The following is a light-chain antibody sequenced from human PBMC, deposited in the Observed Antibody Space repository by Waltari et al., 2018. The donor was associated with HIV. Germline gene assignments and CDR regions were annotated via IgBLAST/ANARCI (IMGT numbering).Light chain of an antibody. CDR1: TGPVTSGHH. CDR3: LLSYAGPRPWV. Sequence: QAVVTQEPSLTVSPGGTVTLTCGSSTGPVTSGHHPYWFQQRPGQAPRTLIYDTTNKHPCTPARFPGSLLGGKAALTLSGAQPEDEAEYYCLLSYAGPRPWVFGGGTKVTVL. V-gene: IGLV7-46*01. CDR2: DTT. J-gene: IGLJ3*02.